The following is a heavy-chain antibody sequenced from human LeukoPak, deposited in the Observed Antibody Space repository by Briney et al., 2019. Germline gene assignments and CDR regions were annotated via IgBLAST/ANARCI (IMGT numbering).Heavy chain of an antibody. CDR2: ISGGGGST. Sequence: GESLRLSCAISGFTFSSYAMNWVRQAPGKGLEWVSAISGGGGSTYYADSVKGRFTISRDNSKSTLYLEMNNLRAEDTAVYYCAKRGSSSWSQFDYWGRGTLVTVSS. V-gene: IGHV3-23*01. J-gene: IGHJ4*02. CDR3: AKRGSSSWSQFDY. D-gene: IGHD6-13*01. CDR1: GFTFSSYA.